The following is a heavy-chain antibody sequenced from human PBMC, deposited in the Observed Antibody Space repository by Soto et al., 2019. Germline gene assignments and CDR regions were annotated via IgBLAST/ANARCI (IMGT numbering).Heavy chain of an antibody. J-gene: IGHJ4*02. Sequence: SETLSLTCTVSGGSISSYYWSWIRQPPGKGLEWIGYIYYSGSTNYNPSLKSRVTISVDTSKNQFSLKLSSVTAADTAVYYCARDHGPPLADTVTDFDYWGQGTLVTVSS. CDR3: ARDHGPPLADTVTDFDY. V-gene: IGHV4-59*01. D-gene: IGHD4-4*01. CDR2: IYYSGST. CDR1: GGSISSYY.